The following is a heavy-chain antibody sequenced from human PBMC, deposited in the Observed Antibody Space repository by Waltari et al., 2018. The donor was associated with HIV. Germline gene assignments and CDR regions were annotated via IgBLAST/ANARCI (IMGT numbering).Heavy chain of an antibody. CDR1: GFTIRRYW. CDR3: ARVHYYDSSGYPMH. D-gene: IGHD3-22*01. Sequence: EVQLVESGGDLVQPGGSLRLSCAASGFTIRRYWMHWVRQAPGKGLVWVSRINSDGTNTNYADSVKGRFTISRDNAKNTLYLQMNSLRGEDTAVYYCARVHYYDSSGYPMHWGQGTLVTVSS. CDR2: INSDGTNT. V-gene: IGHV3-74*01. J-gene: IGHJ1*01.